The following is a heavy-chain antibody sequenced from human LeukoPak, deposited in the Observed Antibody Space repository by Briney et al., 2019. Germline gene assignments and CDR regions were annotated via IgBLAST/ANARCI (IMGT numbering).Heavy chain of an antibody. CDR2: INPNSGGT. J-gene: IGHJ4*02. Sequence: ASVKVSCKASGYTFTGYYMHWVRQAPGQGLEWMGRINPNSGGTNYAQKFQGRVTMTRDTSISLAYMELSRLRSDDTAVYYCAREYDSSGENDYWGQGTLVTVSS. V-gene: IGHV1-2*06. D-gene: IGHD3-22*01. CDR1: GYTFTGYY. CDR3: AREYDSSGENDY.